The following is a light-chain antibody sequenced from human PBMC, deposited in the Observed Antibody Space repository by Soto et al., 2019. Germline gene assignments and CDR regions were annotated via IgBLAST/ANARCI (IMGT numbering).Light chain of an antibody. CDR1: QSISSY. Sequence: DIQMTQSPSSLSASVGDRVTITCRASQSISSYLNWYQQKPVKAPKLLIYAASSVQRGVPSRFSRSGTRTNFTSTISNLQPEDSATYYSPQRYTTPGTFGQGTKLEIK. V-gene: IGKV1-39*01. CDR2: AAS. J-gene: IGKJ2*01. CDR3: PQRYTTPGT.